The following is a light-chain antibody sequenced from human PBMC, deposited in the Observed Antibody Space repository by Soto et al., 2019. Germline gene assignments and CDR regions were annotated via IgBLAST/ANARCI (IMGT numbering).Light chain of an antibody. CDR1: QSVSSSY. J-gene: IGKJ1*01. Sequence: EIVLTQSPGTLSLSPGEIATLSCSASQSVSSSYLAWYQQKPGQAPRLLIYGASSRATGIPDRFSGSGSGTDFTLTISRLEPEDFAVYYCQQYGSSPPWKFGQGTKVDIK. CDR2: GAS. CDR3: QQYGSSPPWK. V-gene: IGKV3-20*01.